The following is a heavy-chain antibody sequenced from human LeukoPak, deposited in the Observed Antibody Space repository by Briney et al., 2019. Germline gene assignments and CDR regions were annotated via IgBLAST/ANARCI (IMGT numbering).Heavy chain of an antibody. CDR2: INHSGST. J-gene: IGHJ4*02. CDR1: GGSFSGYY. V-gene: IGHV4-34*01. CDR3: ARAQYSSSWYYFDY. Sequence: SETLSLTCAVYGGSFSGYYWSWIRQPPGKGLEWIGEINHSGSTNYNPSLKSRVTISVDTSKNQFSLKLSSVTAADTAVYYCARAQYSSSWYYFDYWGQGTLVTVSS. D-gene: IGHD6-13*01.